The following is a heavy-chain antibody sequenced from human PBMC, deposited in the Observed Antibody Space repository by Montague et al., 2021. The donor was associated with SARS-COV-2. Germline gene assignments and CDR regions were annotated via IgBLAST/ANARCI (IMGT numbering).Heavy chain of an antibody. D-gene: IGHD6-19*01. CDR3: ARGSRQWLVRPPHECYFDY. CDR1: GGSFSGYY. J-gene: IGHJ4*02. V-gene: IGHV4-34*01. Sequence: SETPSLTCAVYGGSFSGYYWSWVCQPPGKGLEWKGEINHSGSTNYNPYLKSRVSISVYTSKNKFSLKLSSVTAADTDVYYCARGSRQWLVRPPHECYFDYWGQGTLVTVSS. CDR2: INHSGST.